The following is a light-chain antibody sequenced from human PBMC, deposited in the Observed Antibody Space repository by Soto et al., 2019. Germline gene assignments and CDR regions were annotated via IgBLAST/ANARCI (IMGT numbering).Light chain of an antibody. Sequence: DIQMTQSPSSVSASVGDRVTITCRASQGISSRLAWYQQKPGKAPNLLIYAASSLQSGVPARFSGSGSETDFTLTIGSLQPEDFATYYCQPSNSFPLTFGGGTKVDIK. CDR1: QGISSR. CDR2: AAS. V-gene: IGKV1-12*01. CDR3: QPSNSFPLT. J-gene: IGKJ4*01.